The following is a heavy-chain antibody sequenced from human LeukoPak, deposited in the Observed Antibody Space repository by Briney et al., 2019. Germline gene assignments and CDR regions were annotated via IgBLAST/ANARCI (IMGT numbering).Heavy chain of an antibody. CDR1: GYTFTSYA. J-gene: IGHJ4*02. CDR3: ARDGYDSSGYYYPPSY. CDR2: ISAYNGNT. Sequence: ASVKVSCKASGYTFTSYAMHWVRQAPGQGLEWMGWISAYNGNTNYAQKLQGRVTMTTDTSTSTAYMELRSLRSDDTAVYYCARDGYDSSGYYYPPSYWGQGTLVTVSS. D-gene: IGHD3-22*01. V-gene: IGHV1-18*01.